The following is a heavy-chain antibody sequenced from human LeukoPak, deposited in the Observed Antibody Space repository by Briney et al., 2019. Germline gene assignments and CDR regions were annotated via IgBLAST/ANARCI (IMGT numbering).Heavy chain of an antibody. CDR2: ISFDGRNI. J-gene: IGHJ4*02. V-gene: IGHV3-30*18. CDR3: AKDRGSGRVRGVIIIY. Sequence: PGRSLRLSCAASGFTFSSYGMHWVRQAPGKGLEWVAVISFDGRNIYYADSVKGRFTISRDNSKNTLYLQMNSLRAEDTAVYYCAKDRGSGRVRGVIIIYWGQGTLVTVSS. CDR1: GFTFSSYG. D-gene: IGHD3-10*01.